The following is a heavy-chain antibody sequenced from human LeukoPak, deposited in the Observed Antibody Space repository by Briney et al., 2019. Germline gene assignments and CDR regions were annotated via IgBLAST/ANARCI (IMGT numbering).Heavy chain of an antibody. D-gene: IGHD2-15*01. Sequence: PGGSLRLSCAASGFTFSNYAMHWVCQAPGKGLEWVAVIAHDGRSKYYADSVQGRFTISRDNSKSTLCLQMNSLRAEDTAVYYCAKQLGYCSDGSCYFPYWGQGTLVTVSS. J-gene: IGHJ4*02. CDR3: AKQLGYCSDGSCYFPY. CDR1: GFTFSNYA. V-gene: IGHV3-30-3*02. CDR2: IAHDGRSK.